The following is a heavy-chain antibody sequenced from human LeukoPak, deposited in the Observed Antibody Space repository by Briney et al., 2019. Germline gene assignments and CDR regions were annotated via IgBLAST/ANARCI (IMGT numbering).Heavy chain of an antibody. D-gene: IGHD6-25*01. CDR3: ARDPAAIGIEMVDY. J-gene: IGHJ4*02. CDR1: GFSVSSNY. Sequence: GGSLRLSCAASGFSVSSNYMSWVRQAPGKGLEWVSYISSSGSTIYYADSVKGRFTISRDNAKNSLYLQMNSLRAEDTAVYYCARDPAAIGIEMVDYWGQGTLVTVSS. CDR2: ISSSGSTI. V-gene: IGHV3-11*01.